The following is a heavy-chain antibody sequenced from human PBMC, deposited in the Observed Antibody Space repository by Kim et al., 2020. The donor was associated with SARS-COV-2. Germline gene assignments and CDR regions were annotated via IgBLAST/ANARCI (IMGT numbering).Heavy chain of an antibody. CDR2: ISYDGGNK. CDR3: ARDPGVDTAMVTDAFDI. J-gene: IGHJ3*02. V-gene: IGHV3-30-3*01. Sequence: GGSLRLSCAASGFTFSSYAMHWVRQAPGKGLEWVAVISYDGGNKYYADSVKGRFTISRDNSKNTLYLQMNSLRAEDTAVYYCARDPGVDTAMVTDAFDIWGRGTMVTVSS. D-gene: IGHD5-18*01. CDR1: GFTFSSYA.